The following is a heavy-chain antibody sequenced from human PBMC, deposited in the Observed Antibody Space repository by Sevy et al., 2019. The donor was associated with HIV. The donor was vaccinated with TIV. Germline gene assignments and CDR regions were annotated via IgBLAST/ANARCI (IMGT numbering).Heavy chain of an antibody. CDR2: ISTDGNIK. J-gene: IGHJ4*02. D-gene: IGHD3-22*01. CDR1: GFSFSNYA. CDR3: AGHYYDSTGYYYPLDY. V-gene: IGHV3-30*04. Sequence: GGSLRLSCTASGFSFSNYAMYWVRQAPGEGLEWVAVISTDGNIKDYADSVKGRFTISRDNFKNTLYLQMNSLRAEDSAVYYCAGHYYDSTGYYYPLDYWGLGTLVTVSS.